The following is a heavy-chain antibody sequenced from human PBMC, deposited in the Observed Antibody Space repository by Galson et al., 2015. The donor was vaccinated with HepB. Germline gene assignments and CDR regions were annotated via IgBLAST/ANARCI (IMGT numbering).Heavy chain of an antibody. Sequence: DTLSLTCTISGGSISSYYWSWIRQPPGKALEWIGYIYYSGSTNYNPSLKSRVTILEDTSKNQFYLKLSSVTAADTAVYYCARFQDYDSSAYYVWGPGTMVTVSS. CDR3: ARFQDYDSSAYYV. CDR2: IYYSGST. V-gene: IGHV4-59*08. D-gene: IGHD3-22*01. J-gene: IGHJ3*01. CDR1: GGSISSYY.